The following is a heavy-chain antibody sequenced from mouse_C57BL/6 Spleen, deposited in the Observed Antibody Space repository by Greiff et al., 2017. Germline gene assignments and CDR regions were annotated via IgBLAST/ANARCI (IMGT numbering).Heavy chain of an antibody. CDR2: IHPSDSDT. Sequence: QVQLQQSGAELVKPGASVKVSCKASGYTFTSYWMHWVKQRPGQGLEWIGRIHPSDSDTNYNQKFKGKATLTVDKSSSTAYMQLSSLTSEDSAVYYCAISLYGSSSYYAMDYWGQGTSVTVSS. J-gene: IGHJ4*01. D-gene: IGHD1-1*01. CDR3: AISLYGSSSYYAMDY. CDR1: GYTFTSYW. V-gene: IGHV1-74*01.